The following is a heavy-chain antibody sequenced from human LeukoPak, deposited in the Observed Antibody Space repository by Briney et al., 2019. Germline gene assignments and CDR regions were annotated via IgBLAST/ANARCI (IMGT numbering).Heavy chain of an antibody. J-gene: IGHJ4*02. CDR2: IYHSGST. D-gene: IGHD6-13*01. CDR1: GVSISSSNW. V-gene: IGHV4-4*02. CDR3: ARERDSSSFFFDY. Sequence: PSGTLSLTCAVSGVSISSSNWWSWVRQPPGKGLEWIGEIYHSGSTNYNPSLKSRVTISVDKSKNQFSLKLSSVTAADAAVYYCARERDSSSFFFDYWGQGTLVTVSS.